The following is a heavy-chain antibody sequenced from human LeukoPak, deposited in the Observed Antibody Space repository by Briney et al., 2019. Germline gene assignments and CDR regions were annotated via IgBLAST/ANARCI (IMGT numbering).Heavy chain of an antibody. V-gene: IGHV4-38-2*01. J-gene: IGHJ4*02. CDR3: ARHARHAPFDY. Sequence: SETLSLTCAVSGYSISSGYYWGWIRQPPGKGLEWIGSIYHSGSTYYNPSLKSRVTISVDTSKNQFSLELSSVTAADTAVYYCARHARHAPFDYWGQGTLVTVSS. D-gene: IGHD2-2*01. CDR1: GYSISSGYY. CDR2: IYHSGST.